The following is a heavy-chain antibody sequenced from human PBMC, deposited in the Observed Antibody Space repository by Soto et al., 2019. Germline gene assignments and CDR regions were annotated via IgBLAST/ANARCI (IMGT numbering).Heavy chain of an antibody. J-gene: IGHJ4*02. CDR1: GFTFDDFA. Sequence: GGSLRLSCTASGFTFDDFAMHWVRQVPGKGLGWVSGINWNSVNVAYADSVKGRFTISRDNGKKSLDLQMNSLKSEDTALYHCVGGSNSDYRDYGYYEFWGQIPLVTVSS. CDR2: INWNSVNV. V-gene: IGHV3-9*01. D-gene: IGHD4-17*01. CDR3: VGGSNSDYRDYGYYEF.